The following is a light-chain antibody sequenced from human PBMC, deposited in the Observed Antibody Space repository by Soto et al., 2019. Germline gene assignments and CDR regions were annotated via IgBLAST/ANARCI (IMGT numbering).Light chain of an antibody. CDR2: GAS. CDR3: QQSYSTLWT. Sequence: DIRLTQSPSSLSASVGDRVTISCRASQSISTYLMWYQQKPGKAPNLLIYGASGLQNGVPSRFTGSGSGTEFTLTITGLQPEDFGTYYCQQSYSTLWTFGQGTKVDIK. V-gene: IGKV1-39*01. J-gene: IGKJ1*01. CDR1: QSISTY.